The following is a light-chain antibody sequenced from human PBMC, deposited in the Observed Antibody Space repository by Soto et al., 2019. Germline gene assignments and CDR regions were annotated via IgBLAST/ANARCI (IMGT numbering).Light chain of an antibody. J-gene: IGLJ1*01. Sequence: SVLPKPPSGSGSPGQSVTISCTGTSSDVGGYNYVSWYQQHPGKAPKLMIYEVSKRPSGVPDRFSGSKSGDTASLTVSGLQAEDEADYYCSSYAGSNNLGVFGTGTKVTVL. CDR1: SSDVGGYNY. CDR2: EVS. V-gene: IGLV2-8*01. CDR3: SSYAGSNNLGV.